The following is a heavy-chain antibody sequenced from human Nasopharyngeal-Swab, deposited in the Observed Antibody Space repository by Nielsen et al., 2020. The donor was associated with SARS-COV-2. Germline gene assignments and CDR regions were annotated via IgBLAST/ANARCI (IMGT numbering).Heavy chain of an antibody. CDR2: INHSGST. CDR1: GGSFSGYY. J-gene: IGHJ4*02. Sequence: SQTLSLTCAVSGGSFSGYYWSWIRQPPGKGLEWIGEINHSGSTNYNPSLKSRVTISVDTSKNQFSLKLSSVTAADTAVYYCARLDYYYGSGSYRYWGQGTLVTVSS. V-gene: IGHV4-34*01. D-gene: IGHD3-10*01. CDR3: ARLDYYYGSGSYRY.